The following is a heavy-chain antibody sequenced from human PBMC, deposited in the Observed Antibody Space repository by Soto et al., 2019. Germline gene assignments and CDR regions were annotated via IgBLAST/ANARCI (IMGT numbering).Heavy chain of an antibody. CDR3: ARVSYYDFWSGYYTQYYFDY. V-gene: IGHV4-59*01. J-gene: IGHJ4*02. D-gene: IGHD3-3*01. Sequence: SETLSLTCTVSGGSISSYYWSWIRQPPGKGLEWIGYIYYSGSTNYNPSLKSRVTISVDTSKNQFSLKLSSVTAADTAVYYCARVSYYDFWSGYYTQYYFDYWGQGTLVTVSS. CDR2: IYYSGST. CDR1: GGSISSYY.